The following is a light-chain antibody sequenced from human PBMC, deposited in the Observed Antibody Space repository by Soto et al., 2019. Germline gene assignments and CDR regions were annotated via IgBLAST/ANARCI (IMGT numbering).Light chain of an antibody. CDR2: EVN. CDR3: TSYAGGNNV. J-gene: IGLJ1*01. V-gene: IGLV2-8*01. CDR1: SSDVGGYNY. Sequence: QSVLTQPPSASGSPGQSVTISCTGTSSDVGGYNYVSWYQQYPGKVPKLMVYEVNKRPSGVPDRFSGSKSVNTASLTVSGLQADDEADYYCTSYAGGNNVFGTGTKVTVL.